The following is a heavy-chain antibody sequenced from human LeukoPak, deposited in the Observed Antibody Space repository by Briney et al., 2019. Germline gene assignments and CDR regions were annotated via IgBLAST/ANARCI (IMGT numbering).Heavy chain of an antibody. CDR1: GVSVSSYY. J-gene: IGHJ4*02. V-gene: IGHV4-59*02. CDR3: ARAGGYNYHFEN. D-gene: IGHD5-12*01. CDR2: MFYSGSA. Sequence: SETLSLTCTVSGVSVSSYYWKWIRQSPGKRLEWIGYMFYSGSAKYNTSLKSRVTISVDSSKNHFSLKLRSVTAADTAVYYCARAGGYNYHFENWGQGIPVAVSS.